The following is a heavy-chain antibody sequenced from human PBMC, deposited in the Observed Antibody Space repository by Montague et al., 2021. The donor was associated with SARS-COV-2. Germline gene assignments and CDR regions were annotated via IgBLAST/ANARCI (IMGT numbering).Heavy chain of an antibody. D-gene: IGHD1-7*01. CDR2: IYYTGST. CDR3: AVELNYFFDY. CDR1: GVSISSYY. Sequence: SETLSLTCTVSGVSISSYYWIWIRQPPGKGLEWIGYIYYTGSTNYNPSLKSRVTISVDTSKNQFSLKLSSVTAADTAVYYCAVELNYFFDYWGQGFLVSVSS. V-gene: IGHV4-59*01. J-gene: IGHJ4*02.